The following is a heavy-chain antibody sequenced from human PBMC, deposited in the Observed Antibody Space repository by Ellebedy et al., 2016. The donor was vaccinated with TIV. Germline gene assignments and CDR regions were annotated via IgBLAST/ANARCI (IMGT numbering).Heavy chain of an antibody. Sequence: AASVKVSCKASGFSFSSSAVQWVRQARGQPLAWIGWIVLGSGNTNSAPKFQEIVTITRDVSTSTVYMELSHLRSEDTGVYYGESDPEYSSSSWFDYWGQGTLVTVSS. V-gene: IGHV1-58*01. CDR3: ESDPEYSSSSWFDY. D-gene: IGHD6-6*01. J-gene: IGHJ4*02. CDR1: GFSFSSSA. CDR2: IVLGSGNT.